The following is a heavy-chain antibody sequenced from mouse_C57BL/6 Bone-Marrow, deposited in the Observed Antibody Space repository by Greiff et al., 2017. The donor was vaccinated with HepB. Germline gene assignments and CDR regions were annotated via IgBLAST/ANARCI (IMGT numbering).Heavy chain of an antibody. Sequence: VQLQQSGAELVRPGASVKLSCTASGFNIKDYYIHWVKQRPDQGLEWIGRIDPEAGDTEYAPKFQGKATMTADTSSNTAYLQLSSLTSEDTAVYYCTTWILRYPYYFDYWGQGTTLTVSS. V-gene: IGHV14-1*01. CDR1: GFNIKDYY. CDR3: TTWILRYPYYFDY. J-gene: IGHJ2*01. CDR2: IDPEAGDT. D-gene: IGHD1-1*01.